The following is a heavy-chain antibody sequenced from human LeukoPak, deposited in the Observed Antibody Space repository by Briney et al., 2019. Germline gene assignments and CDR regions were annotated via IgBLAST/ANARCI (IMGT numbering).Heavy chain of an antibody. J-gene: IGHJ4*02. V-gene: IGHV3-21*04. Sequence: PGGSLRLSCAASGFTFSSYSMNWVRQAPGKGLEWVSSISSSSRYIYYADSVKGRFTISRDNAKNSLYPQMNSLRAEDTAVYYCAKLPVTAMVNPLVDYWGQGTLVTVSS. D-gene: IGHD5-18*01. CDR1: GFTFSSYS. CDR2: ISSSSRYI. CDR3: AKLPVTAMVNPLVDY.